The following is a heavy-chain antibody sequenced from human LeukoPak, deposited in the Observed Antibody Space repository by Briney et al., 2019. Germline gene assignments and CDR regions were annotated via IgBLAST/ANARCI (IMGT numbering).Heavy chain of an antibody. D-gene: IGHD2-2*01. Sequence: SETLSLTCAVYGGSFSGYYWSWIRQPPGTGLEWIGEINHRGSTNYNPSLKSRVTISVDTSKNQFSLKLSSVTAADTAVYYCARSLGGNQNILVVPAARTWGSWGQGTLVTVSS. CDR1: GGSFSGYY. J-gene: IGHJ5*02. CDR3: ARSLGGNQNILVVPAARTWGS. CDR2: INHRGST. V-gene: IGHV4-34*01.